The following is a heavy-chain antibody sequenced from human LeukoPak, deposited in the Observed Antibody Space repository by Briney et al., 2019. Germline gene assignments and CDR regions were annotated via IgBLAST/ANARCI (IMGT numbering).Heavy chain of an antibody. J-gene: IGHJ5*02. CDR1: GGSISNSNSY. D-gene: IGHD3-22*01. Sequence: RTSETLSLTCTVSGGSISNSNSYWGWIRQPPGKGLEWIGYIYYSGSTNHNPSLKSRVTVSVDTSKNQFSLKLSSVTAADTAVYYCARTIVRGYYDSSGYWLHWFDPWGQGTLVTVSS. CDR2: IYYSGST. V-gene: IGHV4-61*05. CDR3: ARTIVRGYYDSSGYWLHWFDP.